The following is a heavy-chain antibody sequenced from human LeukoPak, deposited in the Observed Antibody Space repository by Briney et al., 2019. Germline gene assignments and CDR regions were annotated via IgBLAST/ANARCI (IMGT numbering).Heavy chain of an antibody. Sequence: GGSLRLSCAASGFTSSSYWMSWVRQAPGKGLEWVANIKQDGSEKYYVDSVKGRFTISRDNAKNSLYLQMNSLRAEDTAVYYCAKDVGPGIAAAGTSFDYWGQGTLVTVSS. CDR2: IKQDGSEK. CDR1: GFTSSSYW. CDR3: AKDVGPGIAAAGTSFDY. V-gene: IGHV3-7*01. D-gene: IGHD6-13*01. J-gene: IGHJ4*02.